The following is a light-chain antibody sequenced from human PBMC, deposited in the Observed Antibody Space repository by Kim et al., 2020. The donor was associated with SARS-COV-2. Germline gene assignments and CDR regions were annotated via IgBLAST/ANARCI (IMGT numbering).Light chain of an antibody. CDR2: GAS. CDR1: QTVGRSS. CDR3: QQYGNSLYT. V-gene: IGKV3-20*01. J-gene: IGKJ2*01. Sequence: EIVLAQSPGTLSLSPGERATLSCRATQTVGRSSLAWYQQKPGQAPRLLIYGASVRATGIPDRFSGSASGTDFTLTISRLEPEDFAVYYCQQYGNSLYTFGQGTKLEI.